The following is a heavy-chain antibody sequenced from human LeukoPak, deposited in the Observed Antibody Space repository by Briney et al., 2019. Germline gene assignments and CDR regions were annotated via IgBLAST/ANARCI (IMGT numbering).Heavy chain of an antibody. CDR3: ARDVGYFRFDH. V-gene: IGHV3-7*01. CDR2: IKEDGSDK. CDR1: EFTFSNYW. Sequence: QAGGSLRLSCAASEFTFSNYWMTWVRQAPGKGLEWVANIKEDGSDKYYVDSVKGRFTISRDNAKNSLYLQMNNLRAEGTAVYYCARDVGYFRFDHWGQGTLVTVSS. J-gene: IGHJ4*02. D-gene: IGHD5-18*01.